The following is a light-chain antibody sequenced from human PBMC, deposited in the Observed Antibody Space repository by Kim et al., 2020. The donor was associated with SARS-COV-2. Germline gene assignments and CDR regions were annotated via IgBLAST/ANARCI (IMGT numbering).Light chain of an antibody. Sequence: DIQMTQSPSTLSASIGDRVTITCRASQMIDTWLAWYQQKPGKAPKLLIYLASTLENGVPPRFSGSGSGAEFTLTINSLQPDDFATYYCQHYSRFPYTFGQGTKLDIK. CDR2: LAS. J-gene: IGKJ2*01. CDR3: QHYSRFPYT. CDR1: QMIDTW. V-gene: IGKV1-5*03.